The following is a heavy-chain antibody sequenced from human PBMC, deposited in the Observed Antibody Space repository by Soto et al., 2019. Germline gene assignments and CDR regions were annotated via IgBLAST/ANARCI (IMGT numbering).Heavy chain of an antibody. J-gene: IGHJ6*02. V-gene: IGHV3-21*01. D-gene: IGHD6-13*01. Sequence: EVQLVESGGGLVKPGGSLRLSCAASGFTFSSYSMNWVRQAPGKGLEWVSSISSSSSYIYYADSVKGRFTISRDNAKNSLYLQMNSLRAEETAVYYCARDLTVGTLFISPSYSSSWDTYYYYGMDVWGQGTTVTVSS. CDR3: ARDLTVGTLFISPSYSSSWDTYYYYGMDV. CDR2: ISSSSSYI. CDR1: GFTFSSYS.